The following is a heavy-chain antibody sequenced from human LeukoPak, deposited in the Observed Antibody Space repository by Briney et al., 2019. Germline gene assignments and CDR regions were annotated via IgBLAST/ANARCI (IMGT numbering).Heavy chain of an antibody. D-gene: IGHD3-3*01. CDR1: GDSVSTSH. Sequence: PSETLSLTCSVSGDSVSTSHWSWIRQPPGKGLEWVGYIHHSGNTNYNPSLKSRVTISVDTSKNQFSLKLSSVTAADTAVYFCARYDFWSGYSSVGAMDVWGQGTTVTVSS. CDR3: ARYDFWSGYSSVGAMDV. CDR2: IHHSGNT. V-gene: IGHV4-59*02. J-gene: IGHJ6*02.